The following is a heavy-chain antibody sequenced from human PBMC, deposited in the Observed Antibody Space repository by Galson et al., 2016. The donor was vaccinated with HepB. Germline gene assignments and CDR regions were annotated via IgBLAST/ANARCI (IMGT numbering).Heavy chain of an antibody. Sequence: SLRLSCASSGFTFSDFWMSWVRQAPGKGLEWVASINQDGGARYYVDSVRGRFAISRDNAQNSLYLQMNSLRADDTAMYYCARGRNNLRYWGQGTLVTVSS. V-gene: IGHV3-7*04. J-gene: IGHJ4*02. CDR3: ARGRNNLRY. D-gene: IGHD1/OR15-1a*01. CDR2: INQDGGAR. CDR1: GFTFSDFW.